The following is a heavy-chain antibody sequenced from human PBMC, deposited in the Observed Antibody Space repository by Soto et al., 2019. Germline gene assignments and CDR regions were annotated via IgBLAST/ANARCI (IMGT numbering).Heavy chain of an antibody. Sequence: LRLSCAASGFTFSSYGMHWVRHAPVKGLEWVAVISYDGSNKYYADSVKGRFTISRDNSKNTLYLQMNSLRAEDTAVYYCAKDQDKGDYDPQPPDYWGQGTLVTVSS. V-gene: IGHV3-30*18. J-gene: IGHJ4*02. CDR3: AKDQDKGDYDPQPPDY. CDR2: ISYDGSNK. D-gene: IGHD4-17*01. CDR1: GFTFSSYG.